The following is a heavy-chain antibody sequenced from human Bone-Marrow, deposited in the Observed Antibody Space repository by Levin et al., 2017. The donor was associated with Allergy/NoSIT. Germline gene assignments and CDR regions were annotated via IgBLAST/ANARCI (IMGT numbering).Heavy chain of an antibody. V-gene: IGHV1-69*02. D-gene: IGHD2-2*01. CDR3: ARRRGAPVPAAPQGYYYDGMDV. J-gene: IGHJ6*02. Sequence: SVKVSCKASGGTFSSYTISWVRQAPGQGLEWMGRIIPILGIANYAQKFQGRVTITADKSTSTAYMELSSLRSEDTAVYYCARRRGAPVPAAPQGYYYDGMDVWGQGTTVTVSS. CDR1: GGTFSSYT. CDR2: IIPILGIA.